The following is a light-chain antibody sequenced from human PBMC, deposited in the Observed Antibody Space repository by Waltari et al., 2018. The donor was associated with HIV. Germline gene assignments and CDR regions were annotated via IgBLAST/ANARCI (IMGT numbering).Light chain of an antibody. CDR1: ESVNSD. Sequence: EIVMTQSPVTLSASPGARVTLSCRASESVNSDLAWYQQKPGQAPRLLIHGASTRATGIPPRFSGSGSETQFTLTISSLQSEDCAVYYCQQYNNWPPAWTFGRGTRVEI. CDR2: GAS. V-gene: IGKV3-15*01. CDR3: QQYNNWPPAWT. J-gene: IGKJ1*01.